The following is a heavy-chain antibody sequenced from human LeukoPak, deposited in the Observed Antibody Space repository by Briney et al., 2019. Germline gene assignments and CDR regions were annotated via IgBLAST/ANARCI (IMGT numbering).Heavy chain of an antibody. Sequence: SETLFLTCTVSGGPISSYYWSWIRQPAGKGLEWIGRIYTSGSTNYNASLKSRVSMSVATTKNQFSLKLSSVTAADTAEFYCAGENSRSYREFDYWGQGTLVTVSS. V-gene: IGHV4-4*07. CDR1: GGPISSYY. CDR3: AGENSRSYREFDY. J-gene: IGHJ4*02. CDR2: IYTSGST. D-gene: IGHD1-26*01.